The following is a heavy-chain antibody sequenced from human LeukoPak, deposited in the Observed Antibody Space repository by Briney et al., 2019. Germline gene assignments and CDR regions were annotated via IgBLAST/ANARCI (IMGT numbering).Heavy chain of an antibody. J-gene: IGHJ5*02. CDR3: AREGLVNWLDP. D-gene: IGHD6-19*01. CDR2: IYYSGST. Sequence: SENLSLTCTVSGASISSYYWSWIRQPPGKGLEWIGYIYYSGSTNYNPSLKSRVTISVDTSKNQFSLKLSSVTAADTAVYYCAREGLVNWLDPWGQGTLVTVSS. V-gene: IGHV4-59*01. CDR1: GASISSYY.